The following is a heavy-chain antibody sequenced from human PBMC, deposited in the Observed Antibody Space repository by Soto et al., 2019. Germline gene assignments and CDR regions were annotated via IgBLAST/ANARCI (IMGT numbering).Heavy chain of an antibody. CDR1: GFTFSSYA. D-gene: IGHD3-10*01. Sequence: EVQLLESGGGLVHPGGSLRLSCAASGFTFSSYAMSWVRQAPGKGLDWVSTITGSGGSTYYADSVKGRCTISRDNSRTTLYLQMNSLRAEDTAVYYCATAPPNYGYWYFDIWGRGTLVTVSS. CDR2: ITGSGGST. V-gene: IGHV3-23*01. J-gene: IGHJ2*01. CDR3: ATAPPNYGYWYFDI.